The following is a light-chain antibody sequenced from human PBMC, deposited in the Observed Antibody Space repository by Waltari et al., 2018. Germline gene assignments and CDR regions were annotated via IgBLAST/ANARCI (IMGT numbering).Light chain of an antibody. CDR2: DAS. Sequence: EIVLTQSPATLSLSPGERATLSCRASQSVSSYLAWYQQKPGQAPRLLIYDASNRATGIPDRCSGSGSGTDCTLTNSSLEAEDFAVYYCQQRRNWPPVTVGQGTKVEIK. V-gene: IGKV3-11*01. CDR1: QSVSSY. J-gene: IGKJ1*01. CDR3: QQRRNWPPVT.